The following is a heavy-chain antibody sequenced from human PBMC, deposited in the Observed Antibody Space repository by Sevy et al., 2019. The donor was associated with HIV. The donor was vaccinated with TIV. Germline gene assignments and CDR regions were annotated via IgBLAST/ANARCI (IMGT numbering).Heavy chain of an antibody. V-gene: IGHV3-74*01. D-gene: IGHD6-25*01. CDR2: INNDESST. Sequence: GGSLRLSCVASGFTFRNYWMHWVRQVPGVGLVWVSRINNDESSTNYADSVKGRFTISRDNAKNTLYLQMNSLRAEDTAVYFCARDSEAAAQDFDYWGQGTLVTVSS. J-gene: IGHJ4*02. CDR1: GFTFRNYW. CDR3: ARDSEAAAQDFDY.